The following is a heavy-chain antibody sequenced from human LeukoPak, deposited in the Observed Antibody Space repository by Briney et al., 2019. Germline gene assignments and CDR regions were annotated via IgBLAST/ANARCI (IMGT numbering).Heavy chain of an antibody. D-gene: IGHD4-17*01. CDR3: ARGNLRGDYVFDY. V-gene: IGHV1-2*02. CDR2: INPNSGGT. Sequence: GASVKVSCKASVYTFTGYYMHWVRQAPGQGLEWMGWINPNSGGTNYAQKFQGRVTMTRDTSISTAYMELSRLRSDDTAVYYCARGNLRGDYVFDYWGQGTLVTVSS. J-gene: IGHJ4*02. CDR1: VYTFTGYY.